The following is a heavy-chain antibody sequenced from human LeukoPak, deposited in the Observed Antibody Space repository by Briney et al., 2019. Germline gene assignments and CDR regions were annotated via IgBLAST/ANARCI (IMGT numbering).Heavy chain of an antibody. J-gene: IGHJ4*02. D-gene: IGHD6-13*01. V-gene: IGHV3-30-3*01. CDR1: GFTFSSYA. CDR3: ARGSYTSSWYFGH. CDR2: ISYDGSNK. Sequence: GGSLRLSCAASGFTFSSYAMHWVRQAPGKGLEWVAVISYDGSNKYYADSVKGRFTISRDNSKNTLYLQMNSLRAEDTAMYYCARGSYTSSWYFGHWGQGTLVTVSS.